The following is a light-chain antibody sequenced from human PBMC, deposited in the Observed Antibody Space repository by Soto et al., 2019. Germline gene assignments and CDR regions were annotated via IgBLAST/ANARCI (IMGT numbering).Light chain of an antibody. CDR3: SSYTSSNTLV. CDR2: EVN. V-gene: IGLV2-14*01. Sequence: QSALTQPASVSGSPGQSTTISCTGTGSDLGGYNYVSWYQQHPGKAPKLMIYEVNNRPSGVSNRFSGSKSGNTASLTISGLQAEDEADYYCSSYTSSNTLVFGTGTKVTVL. J-gene: IGLJ1*01. CDR1: GSDLGGYNY.